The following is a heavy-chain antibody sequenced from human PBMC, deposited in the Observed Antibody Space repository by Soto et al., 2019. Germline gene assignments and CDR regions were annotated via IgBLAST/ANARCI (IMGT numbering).Heavy chain of an antibody. CDR2: ISYDGSNK. CDR1: GFTFSRYG. CDR3: AKALSSGRYYYNGMDV. D-gene: IGHD6-19*01. J-gene: IGHJ6*02. Sequence: QVQLVESGGGVVQPGTSLSLSCAASGFTFSRYGMHWVRQAPGKGLEWVSVISYDGSNKYYADSVRGRFTVSRDSSKNTLYLQMNSLRAEDTAVYYCAKALSSGRYYYNGMDVWGQGTTVTVSS. V-gene: IGHV3-30*18.